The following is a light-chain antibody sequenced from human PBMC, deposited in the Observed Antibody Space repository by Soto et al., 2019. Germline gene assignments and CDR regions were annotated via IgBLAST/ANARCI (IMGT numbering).Light chain of an antibody. CDR1: QSVSSSS. J-gene: IGKJ1*01. Sequence: EIVLTQSPGTLSLSPGERATLSCRASQSVSSSSLAWYQQKPGQAPRLLIYGASSRATGIPDRFSGSVSGTDFPLTISRLEPEDFAVYYGQQYGSSPRTFCQGTKVEI. V-gene: IGKV3-20*01. CDR3: QQYGSSPRT. CDR2: GAS.